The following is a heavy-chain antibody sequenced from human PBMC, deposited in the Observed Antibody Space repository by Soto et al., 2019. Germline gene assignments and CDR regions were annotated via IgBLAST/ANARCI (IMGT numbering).Heavy chain of an antibody. J-gene: IGHJ4*02. V-gene: IGHV1-18*04. CDR1: VYTFTSYG. CDR3: ARVYYDSSGYLGVNNDY. Sequence: ASVNVSCKASVYTFTSYGISWVRQAPGQGLEWMGWISAYNGNTNYAQKLQGRVTMTTDTSTSTAYMELRSLRSDDTAVYYCARVYYDSSGYLGVNNDYWGQGTLVTVSS. D-gene: IGHD3-22*01. CDR2: ISAYNGNT.